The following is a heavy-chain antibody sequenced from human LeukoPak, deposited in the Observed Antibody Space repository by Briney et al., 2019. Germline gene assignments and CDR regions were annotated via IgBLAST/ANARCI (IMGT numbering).Heavy chain of an antibody. V-gene: IGHV3-33*01. D-gene: IGHD3-10*01. J-gene: IGHJ4*02. CDR2: IWYDGSNK. CDR1: GFTFSSYG. Sequence: GGSLRLSCAASGFTFSSYGMHWVRQAPGKGLERVAVIWYDGSNKYYADSVKGRFTISRDNSKNTLYLQMNSLRAEDTAVYYCARDSPITMVRERDYWGQGTLVTVSS. CDR3: ARDSPITMVRERDY.